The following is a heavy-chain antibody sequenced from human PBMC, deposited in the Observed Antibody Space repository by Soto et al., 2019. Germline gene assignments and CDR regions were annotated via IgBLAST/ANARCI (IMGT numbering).Heavy chain of an antibody. CDR2: IYYSGST. Sequence: QVQLQGSGPGLLKPSETLSLTCTVSGDSINNFYWSWIRQPPGNGLEWIGYIYYSGSTNYNPSLKSRVTISVDTSKNQFSLKLSSVTAADTAVYYCARSNGDYGHYWSQGNLVTVSS. CDR3: ARSNGDYGHY. J-gene: IGHJ4*02. CDR1: GDSINNFY. V-gene: IGHV4-59*13. D-gene: IGHD4-17*01.